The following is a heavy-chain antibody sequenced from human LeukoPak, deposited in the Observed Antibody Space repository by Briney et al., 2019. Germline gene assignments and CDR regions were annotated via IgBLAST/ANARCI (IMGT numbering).Heavy chain of an antibody. CDR1: GLTFSSYW. CDR2: IKQDGSEK. Sequence: GGSLRLSCAASGLTFSSYWMSWVRQAPGKGLEWVANIKQDGSEKYYVDSVKGRFTISRDNAKNSLYLQMNSLRDEDTAVYYCARGSSAFGRIFDYWGQGTLVTVSS. V-gene: IGHV3-7*02. J-gene: IGHJ4*02. D-gene: IGHD1-14*01. CDR3: ARGSSAFGRIFDY.